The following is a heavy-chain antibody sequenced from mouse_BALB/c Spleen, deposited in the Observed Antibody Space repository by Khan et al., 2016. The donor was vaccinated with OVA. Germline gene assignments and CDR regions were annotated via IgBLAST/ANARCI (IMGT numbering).Heavy chain of an antibody. J-gene: IGHJ1*01. CDR2: IWSDGHT. D-gene: IGHD2-1*01. Sequence: QVQLKESGPGLVAPSQSLSITCTISGFSLTSYGVHWVRQPPGKGLEWLVVIWSDGHTTYNSALKSRLSISKDNSKSQVYSKMNSLQTLNTAMYSFSRHGYYGNYGPYFDFWGAGTSVTVSS. CDR1: GFSLTSYG. V-gene: IGHV2-6-1*01. CDR3: SRHGYYGNYGPYFDF.